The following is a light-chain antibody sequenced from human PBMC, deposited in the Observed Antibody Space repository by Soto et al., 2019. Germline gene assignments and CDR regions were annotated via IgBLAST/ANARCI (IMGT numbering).Light chain of an antibody. CDR2: WAS. CDR1: QSVVFGSNNKNS. Sequence: DIVLTQSPHSLSVSLGERATINCKSSQSVVFGSNNKNSLAWYQQRPGQAPKLLIYWASTRASGVPDRFSGSGSGTDFALTISNLPAEDVAVYSCHYRGTFGPGTKVDI. V-gene: IGKV4-1*01. J-gene: IGKJ3*01. CDR3: HYRGT.